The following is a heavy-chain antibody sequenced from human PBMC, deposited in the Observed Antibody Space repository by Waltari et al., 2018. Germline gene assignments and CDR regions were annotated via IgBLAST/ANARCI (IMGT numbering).Heavy chain of an antibody. J-gene: IGHJ4*02. CDR1: GYSISSGYY. CDR2: IYHSGST. V-gene: IGHV4-38-2*01. Sequence: QVQLQESGPGLVKPSETLSLTCAVSGYSISSGYYCGWIRQPPGKGLEWIGSIYHSGSTYYTPSLKSRVTISVDTSKNQFSLKLSSVTAADAAVYYCARRTAADGFDYWGQGTLVTVSS. D-gene: IGHD6-13*01. CDR3: ARRTAADGFDY.